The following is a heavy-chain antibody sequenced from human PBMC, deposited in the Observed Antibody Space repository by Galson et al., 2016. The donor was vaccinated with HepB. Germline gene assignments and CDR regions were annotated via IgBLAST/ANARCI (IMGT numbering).Heavy chain of an antibody. Sequence: SETLSLTCTVSGGSISSNWWSWVRQPPGKGLDWIAETYHSGTTNFNPSLQSRVTIPIDKSKNQVSLNLNSVTAADTAVYYCARHIAVTGTKGFDYWGQALLVTVSS. CDR3: ARHIAVTGTKGFDY. J-gene: IGHJ4*02. CDR2: TYHSGTT. D-gene: IGHD6-19*01. V-gene: IGHV4-4*02. CDR1: GGSISSNW.